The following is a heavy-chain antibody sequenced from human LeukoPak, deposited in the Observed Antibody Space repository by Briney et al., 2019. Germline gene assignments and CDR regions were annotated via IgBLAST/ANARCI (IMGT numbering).Heavy chain of an antibody. D-gene: IGHD5-18*01. V-gene: IGHV4-59*11. CDR2: IYNSWNT. CDR3: ARDQIGYGLDY. CDR1: SGSINNQY. J-gene: IGHJ4*02. Sequence: PSETLSLTCIVSSGSINNQYWSWIRQPPGKGLEWIGYIYNSWNTNYNPSLQSRVTISMDASRKQFSLNLTSVTAADTAVYYCARDQIGYGLDYWGQGTLVTVSS.